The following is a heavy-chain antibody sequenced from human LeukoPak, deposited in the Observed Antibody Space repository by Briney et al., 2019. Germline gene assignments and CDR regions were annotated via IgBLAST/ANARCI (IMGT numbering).Heavy chain of an antibody. V-gene: IGHV4-59*08. CDR3: ARSGFYNTGWAHFDS. CDR2: IYYSGST. J-gene: IGHJ4*02. D-gene: IGHD6-19*01. CDR1: GGSMTNYY. Sequence: KPSETLSLTCTVSGGSMTNYYWTWIRQPPGKGLEWIGYIYYSGSTNYNPSLMSRVTISVDTSKNHFSLRLSSVTAADTAVYYCARSGFYNTGWAHFDSWGQGVLVTVSS.